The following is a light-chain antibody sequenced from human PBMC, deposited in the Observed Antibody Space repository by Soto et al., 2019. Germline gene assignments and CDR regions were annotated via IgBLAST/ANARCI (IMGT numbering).Light chain of an antibody. J-gene: IGKJ4*01. CDR2: TGS. Sequence: DIQMTQSPSSVSASVGDRVSITCRASQGISNWLAWYQQKPVRAPKLLIYTGSSLQSGVPSRFSGPGSGTDFSLTISSLQPEDVATYYCQQANSFPLTFGGGTKVEIK. CDR3: QQANSFPLT. CDR1: QGISNW. V-gene: IGKV1-12*01.